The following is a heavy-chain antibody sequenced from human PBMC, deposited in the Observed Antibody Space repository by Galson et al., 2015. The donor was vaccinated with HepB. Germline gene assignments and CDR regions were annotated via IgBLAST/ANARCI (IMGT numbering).Heavy chain of an antibody. CDR2: IKHDGREK. V-gene: IGHV3-7*01. D-gene: IGHD4-23*01. CDR1: GFTCSSYL. CDR3: ARDSAVVSY. J-gene: IGHJ4*02. Sequence: SLRLSCAASGFTCSSYLMGWVRQAPGKGLEWVADIKHDGREKYYVDAVKRRFTICRDNAKNSLYLQMNSLRAEDTAVYYCARDSAVVSYWGQGTLVTVSS.